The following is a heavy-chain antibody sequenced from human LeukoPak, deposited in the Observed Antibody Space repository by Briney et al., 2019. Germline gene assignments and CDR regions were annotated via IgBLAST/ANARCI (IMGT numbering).Heavy chain of an antibody. CDR3: ARDENWGSRVADY. D-gene: IGHD7-27*01. CDR2: ISSSSSTI. V-gene: IGHV3-48*01. J-gene: IGHJ4*02. CDR1: GFTFSSYS. Sequence: SGGSLRLSCAASGFTFSSYSTNWVRQAPGKGLEWVSYISSSSSTIYYADSVKGRFTISRDNAKNSLYLQMNSLRAEDTAVYYCARDENWGSRVADYWGQGTLVTVSS.